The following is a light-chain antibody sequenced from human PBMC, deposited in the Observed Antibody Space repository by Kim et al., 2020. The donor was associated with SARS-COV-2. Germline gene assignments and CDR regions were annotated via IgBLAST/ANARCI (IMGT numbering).Light chain of an antibody. V-gene: IGKV4-1*01. J-gene: IGKJ2*01. CDR2: WAS. CDR1: QSVLYSSNNKNY. Sequence: RATINCKSSQSVLYSSNNKNYLAGYQQKPGQPPKLLIYWASTRESGVPDRFSGSGSGTDFTLTISSLQAEDVAVYYCQQYNSTPYTFGQGTKLEI. CDR3: QQYNSTPYT.